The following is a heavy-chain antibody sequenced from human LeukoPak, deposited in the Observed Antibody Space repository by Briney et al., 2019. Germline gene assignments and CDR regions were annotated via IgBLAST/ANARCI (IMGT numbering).Heavy chain of an antibody. V-gene: IGHV3-48*01. J-gene: IGHJ4*02. CDR3: ARATPSGSYWFDY. Sequence: GGSLRLSCAASGFTFSTYNMNWLRPAPGKGLEWVSYISGGSSTIFYADSVKGRFTISRDNAKTSLYLQMNSLRAEDTAVYYCARATPSGSYWFDYWGQGTLVTVSS. CDR2: ISGGSSTI. D-gene: IGHD3-10*01. CDR1: GFTFSTYN.